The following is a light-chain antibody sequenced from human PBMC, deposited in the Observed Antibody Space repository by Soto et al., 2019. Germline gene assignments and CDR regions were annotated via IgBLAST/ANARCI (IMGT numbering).Light chain of an antibody. Sequence: QSVLTQPPSASGSPGQSVTISCTGTSSDVGGYKYVSWYQHHPGKAPKVVIYEVTKRPSGVPDRFSGSQSGNTASLTVSGLQAEDEADCYCSSYGGTNNVVFGGGTKVTVL. CDR3: SSYGGTNNVV. CDR1: SSDVGGYKY. V-gene: IGLV2-8*01. J-gene: IGLJ2*01. CDR2: EVT.